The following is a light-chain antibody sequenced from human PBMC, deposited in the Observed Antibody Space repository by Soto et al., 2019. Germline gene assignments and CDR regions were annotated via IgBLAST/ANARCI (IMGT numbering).Light chain of an antibody. CDR2: DAS. Sequence: EIVLTQSPATLSLSPGERATLSCRASQSVSSYLAWYQQKPGQAPRLLIYDASNRATGIPARFSGSGSGTGFTLTISSLEPEDFAVYYCHQRSNWPLTFVGGTKVEIK. CDR3: HQRSNWPLT. CDR1: QSVSSY. V-gene: IGKV3-11*01. J-gene: IGKJ4*01.